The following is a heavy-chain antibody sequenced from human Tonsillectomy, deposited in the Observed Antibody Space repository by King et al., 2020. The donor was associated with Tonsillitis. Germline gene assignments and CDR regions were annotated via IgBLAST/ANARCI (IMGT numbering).Heavy chain of an antibody. CDR1: GFTFYNYA. Sequence: QLVQSGGGLVQRGRSLRLSCAASGFTFYNYAMHWVRQAPGKGLEWVSGISWNSGSIDYADSVKGRFTISRDNAKNSLYLQMNSLRTEDTALYYCAKDISIAARWGMDVWGQGTTVTVSS. J-gene: IGHJ6*02. V-gene: IGHV3-9*01. D-gene: IGHD6-13*01. CDR2: ISWNSGSI. CDR3: AKDISIAARWGMDV.